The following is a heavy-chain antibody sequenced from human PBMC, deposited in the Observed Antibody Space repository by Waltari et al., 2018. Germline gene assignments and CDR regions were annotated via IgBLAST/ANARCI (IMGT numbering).Heavy chain of an antibody. V-gene: IGHV4-59*01. D-gene: IGHD4-17*01. J-gene: IGHJ4*02. Sequence: QVQLQESGPGLVKPSETLSLTCTVPGGSITGYYWSWIRQPPGKGLEWIGNIYYNGNTDYNPSLKSRVTISVDTSKNQFSLKLSSVTAADTAVYYCAREIYGGNSRPYDYWGQGTLVTVSS. CDR3: AREIYGGNSRPYDY. CDR2: IYYNGNT. CDR1: GGSITGYY.